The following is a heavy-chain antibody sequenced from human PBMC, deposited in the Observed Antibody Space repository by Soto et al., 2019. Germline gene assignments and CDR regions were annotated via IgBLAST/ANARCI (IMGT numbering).Heavy chain of an antibody. CDR1: GYTFTSYG. CDR3: ARIADCSTTSRSFPSRFHIRGYYYYYGLDV. J-gene: IGHJ6*02. CDR2: ISAYNGNS. V-gene: IGHV1-18*01. Sequence: ASVKVSCKASGYTFTSYGLSWVRQAPGQGLEWVGWISAYNGNSNYAQKYHGRVTMTTDTSTSTAYMEMSSLRSDDTAVYYCARIADCSTTSRSFPSRFHIRGYYYYYGLDVWG. D-gene: IGHD2-2*01.